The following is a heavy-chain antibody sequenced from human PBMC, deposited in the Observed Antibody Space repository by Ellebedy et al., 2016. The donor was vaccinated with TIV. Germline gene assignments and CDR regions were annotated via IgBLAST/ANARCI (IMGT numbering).Heavy chain of an antibody. CDR3: ARDAMLWIFYS. CDR2: SISSGGST. CDR1: GFTFSNYA. D-gene: IGHD2-2*01. J-gene: IGHJ4*02. V-gene: IGHV3-23*01. Sequence: PGGSLRLSCAASGFTFSNYAISWVFQAPGEGLEWVSGSISSGGSTYYTDSVKGRFTMSRDNSKNTLYLQMNSLTVEDTAIYYCARDAMLWIFYSWGQGTLVTVSS.